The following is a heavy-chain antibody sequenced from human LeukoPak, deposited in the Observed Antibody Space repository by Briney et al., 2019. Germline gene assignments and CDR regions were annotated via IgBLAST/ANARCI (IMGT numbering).Heavy chain of an antibody. Sequence: KPSETLSLTCTVSGGSISSYYWSWIRQPPGKGLEWIGYIYYSGSTNYNPSLKSRVTISVDTSKNQFSLKLSSVTAADTAVYYCARGFRDASAMVNHWGQGTLVTVSS. CDR2: IYYSGST. D-gene: IGHD5-18*01. CDR3: ARGFRDASAMVNH. CDR1: GGSISSYY. J-gene: IGHJ5*02. V-gene: IGHV4-59*01.